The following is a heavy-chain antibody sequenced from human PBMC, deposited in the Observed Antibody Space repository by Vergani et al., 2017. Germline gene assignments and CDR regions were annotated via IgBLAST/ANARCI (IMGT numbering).Heavy chain of an antibody. V-gene: IGHV1-8*03. Sequence: QVQLVQSGAEVKKPGASVKVSCKASGYTFTSYDINWVRQATGQGLEWMGWMNPNSGNTGYAQKFQGRVTITRNTSISTAYMKLSSLRSEDTAVYYCALVTTAYYYYYGMDVWGQGTTVTVSS. CDR2: MNPNSGNT. CDR1: GYTFTSYD. D-gene: IGHD4-17*01. J-gene: IGHJ6*02. CDR3: ALVTTAYYYYYGMDV.